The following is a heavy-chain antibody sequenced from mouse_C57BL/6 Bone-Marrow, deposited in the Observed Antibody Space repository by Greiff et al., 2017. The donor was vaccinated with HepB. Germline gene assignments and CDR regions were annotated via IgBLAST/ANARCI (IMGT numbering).Heavy chain of an antibody. V-gene: IGHV1-54*01. CDR2: INPGSGGT. D-gene: IGHD1-1*01. CDR1: GYAFTNYL. Sequence: QVQLQQPGAELVRPGTSVKVSCKASGYAFTNYLIEWVKQRPGQGLEWIGVINPGSGGTNYNEKFKGKATLTADKSSSTAYMQLSSLTSEDSAVYFCARTDGSRYFDYWGQGTTLTVSS. J-gene: IGHJ2*01. CDR3: ARTDGSRYFDY.